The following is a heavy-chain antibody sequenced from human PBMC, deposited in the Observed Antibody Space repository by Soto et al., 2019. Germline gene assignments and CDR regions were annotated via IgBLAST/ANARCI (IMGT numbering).Heavy chain of an antibody. CDR1: GGSISSGDYY. D-gene: IGHD5-12*01. Sequence: SETLSLTCTVSGGSISSGDYYWSWIRQPPGKGLEWIGYIYYSGSTYYNPSLKSRVTISVDTSKNQFSLKLSSVTAADTAVYYCAREISVDSQLDIYYYGMDVWGQGTTVTVSS. CDR2: IYYSGST. V-gene: IGHV4-30-4*01. J-gene: IGHJ6*02. CDR3: AREISVDSQLDIYYYGMDV.